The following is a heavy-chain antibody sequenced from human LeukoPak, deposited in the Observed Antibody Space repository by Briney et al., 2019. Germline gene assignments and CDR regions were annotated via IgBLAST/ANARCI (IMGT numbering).Heavy chain of an antibody. CDR1: GFTFRNYW. CDR2: IKEDGSTK. J-gene: IGHJ4*02. Sequence: GGSLRLSCAASGFTFRNYWMHWVRQAPGKGLEWVATIKEDGSTKYYVDSVKGRFTISRDNAENSLSLHMNSLRAEDTAVYYCAKDVLDFWGQGTLVTVSS. V-gene: IGHV3-7*03. CDR3: AKDVLDF.